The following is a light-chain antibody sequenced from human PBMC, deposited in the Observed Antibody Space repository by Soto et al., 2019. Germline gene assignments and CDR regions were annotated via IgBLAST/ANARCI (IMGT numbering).Light chain of an antibody. CDR1: QGIANF. J-gene: IGKJ3*01. CDR2: AAS. V-gene: IGKV1-9*01. CDR3: QQRTSLPIP. Sequence: IQLTQSPSSLSASVGDRGTISCRASQGIANFLAWYQQKPGKAPKLLIYAASTLQSGVPSRFSGSGSGTDFTLTISSLQPEDFANYCCQQRTSLPIPFGPGTKVDIK.